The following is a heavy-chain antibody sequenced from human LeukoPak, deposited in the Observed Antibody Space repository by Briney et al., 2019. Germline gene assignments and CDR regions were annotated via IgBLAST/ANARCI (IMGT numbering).Heavy chain of an antibody. J-gene: IGHJ4*02. CDR2: FDPEDGET. V-gene: IGHV1-24*01. CDR1: GYALTELS. Sequence: ASVEVSCKVSGYALTELSMHWVRQAPGKGLEWMGGFDPEDGETIYAQKFQGRVTMTEDTSTDTAYMELSSLRSEDTTVYYCATGPYTLRDGYNYWGQGTLVTVSS. D-gene: IGHD5-24*01. CDR3: ATGPYTLRDGYNY.